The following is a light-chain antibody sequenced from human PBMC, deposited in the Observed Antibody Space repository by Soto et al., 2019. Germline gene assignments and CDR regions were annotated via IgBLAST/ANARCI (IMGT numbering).Light chain of an antibody. J-gene: IGKJ1*01. CDR3: QQYGSSNT. CDR2: GAS. CDR1: QSVSSSY. V-gene: IGKV3-20*01. Sequence: EIVLTQSPGTLSLSPGERATLSCRASQSVSSSYLAWYQQKPGQAPRLLIYGASSRATGIPDRFSGSGCGTDFPLTISRLEPEDFAVYLCQQYGSSNTFGQGDKVEI.